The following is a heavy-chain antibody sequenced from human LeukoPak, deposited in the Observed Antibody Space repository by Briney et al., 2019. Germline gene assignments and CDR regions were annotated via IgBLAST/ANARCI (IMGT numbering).Heavy chain of an antibody. D-gene: IGHD4-17*01. CDR3: ARGRLGWTTVTTLRF. CDR2: ISWNSGSI. J-gene: IGHJ4*02. CDR1: GFTFDDYA. Sequence: GGSLRLSCAASGFTFDDYAMHWVRQVPGKGLEWVSGISWNSGSIDYADSVKGRFTISRDNAKNSLYLQMNSLRAEDTAVYYCARGRLGWTTVTTLRFWGQGTLVTVSS. V-gene: IGHV3-9*01.